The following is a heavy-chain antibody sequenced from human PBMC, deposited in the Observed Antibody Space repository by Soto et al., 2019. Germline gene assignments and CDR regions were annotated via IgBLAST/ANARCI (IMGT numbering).Heavy chain of an antibody. CDR3: ARGRDSYGFDY. D-gene: IGHD5-18*01. V-gene: IGHV4-59*01. Sequence: PSETLSLTCTVSGGSISSYYWSWIRQPPGKGLEWIGYIYYSGSTNYNPSLKSRVTISVGTSKNQFSLKLSSVTAADTAVYYCARGRDSYGFDYWGQGTLVTVSS. J-gene: IGHJ4*02. CDR2: IYYSGST. CDR1: GGSISSYY.